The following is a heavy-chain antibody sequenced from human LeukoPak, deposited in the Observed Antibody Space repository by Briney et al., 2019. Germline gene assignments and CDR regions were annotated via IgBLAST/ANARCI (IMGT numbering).Heavy chain of an antibody. CDR3: ARWPLTSGYYYYYYYYMDV. CDR2: INPNSGGT. Sequence: ASVKVSCKASGYTSTGYYMHWVRQAPGQGLEWMGRINPNSGGTNYAQKFQGRVTMTRDTSISTAYMELSRLRSDDTAVYYCARWPLTSGYYYYYYYYMDVWGKGTTVTVSS. D-gene: IGHD3-22*01. V-gene: IGHV1-2*06. CDR1: GYTSTGYY. J-gene: IGHJ6*03.